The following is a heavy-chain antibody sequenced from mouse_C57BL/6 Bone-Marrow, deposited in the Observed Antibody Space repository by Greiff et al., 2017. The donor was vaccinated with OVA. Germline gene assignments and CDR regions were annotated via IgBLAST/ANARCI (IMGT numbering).Heavy chain of an antibody. Sequence: EVQLVESGGDLVKPGGSLKLSCAASGFTFSSYGMSWVRQTPDKRLEWVATISSGGSYTYYPDSVKGRFTISRDNAKNTLYLQMSSLKSEDTAMYYCARHEANWDKGDYWGQGTTLTVSS. CDR2: ISSGGSYT. D-gene: IGHD4-1*01. J-gene: IGHJ2*01. CDR1: GFTFSSYG. V-gene: IGHV5-6*01. CDR3: ARHEANWDKGDY.